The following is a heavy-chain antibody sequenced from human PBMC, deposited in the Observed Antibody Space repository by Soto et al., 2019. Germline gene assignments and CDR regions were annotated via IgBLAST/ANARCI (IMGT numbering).Heavy chain of an antibody. Sequence: EVQLVESGGGLVQPGGFVRLSCAASGFTVSSNYMIWVRQAPGKGLEWISVIYTGGGTKYADSVKGRFTISRDTSRNTVYLHKDSLRVEDTAVYYCARAEVGMPTPWGQGTLVTVSS. CDR3: ARAEVGMPTP. CDR2: IYTGGGT. CDR1: GFTVSSNY. V-gene: IGHV3-66*01. J-gene: IGHJ4*02. D-gene: IGHD2-15*01.